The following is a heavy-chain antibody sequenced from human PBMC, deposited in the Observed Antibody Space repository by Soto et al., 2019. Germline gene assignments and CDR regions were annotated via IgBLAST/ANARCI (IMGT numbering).Heavy chain of an antibody. D-gene: IGHD3-10*01. CDR3: ARGYFDSGHGYDL. Sequence: GESLKISCKGPGHLFNNHWIGWVRQTPGKGLEWMGLIFTRDSETKTSPSFQGHVSFSVDNSINTVYLQWTSPKTTDTGIYFCARGYFDSGHGYDLWGQGTLVTVS. CDR2: IFTRDSET. V-gene: IGHV5-51*01. CDR1: GHLFNNHW. J-gene: IGHJ5*02.